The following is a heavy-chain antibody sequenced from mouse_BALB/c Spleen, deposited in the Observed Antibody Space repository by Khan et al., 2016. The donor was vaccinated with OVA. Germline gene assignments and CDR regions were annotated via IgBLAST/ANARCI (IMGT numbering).Heavy chain of an antibody. CDR3: VRDGAYHRNDGWFAY. V-gene: IGHV1-4*01. CDR2: TNPSNGYT. Sequence: VQLQESGAELARPGASVKMSCKASGYTFTSYTIHWIKKRPGQGLEWIGYTNPSNGYTNYNQKFKDKATLTTDKSSTTAYLQLSSLTSDDSAVYNCVRDGAYHRNDGWFAYWGQGTLVTVSA. D-gene: IGHD2-14*01. CDR1: GYTFTSYT. J-gene: IGHJ3*01.